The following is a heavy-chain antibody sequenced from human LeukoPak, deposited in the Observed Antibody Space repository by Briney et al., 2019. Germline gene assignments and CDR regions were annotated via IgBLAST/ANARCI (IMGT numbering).Heavy chain of an antibody. Sequence: GGSLRLSCAASGFSFSTYSMNWVRQAPGKGLEWVSYIVGSSSTIYYADSVKGRFTISRDNAKNSMYLQMDSLRAEDTAVYYCATDSPETAAFDYWGQGTLVTVSS. CDR3: ATDSPETAAFDY. D-gene: IGHD1-1*01. V-gene: IGHV3-48*04. CDR1: GFSFSTYS. CDR2: IVGSSSTI. J-gene: IGHJ4*02.